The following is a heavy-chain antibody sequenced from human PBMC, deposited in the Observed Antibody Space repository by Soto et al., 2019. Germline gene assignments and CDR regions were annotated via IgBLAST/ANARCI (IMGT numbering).Heavy chain of an antibody. CDR3: ARRISNDY. CDR2: ISDGSVIT. D-gene: IGHD3-10*01. CDR1: GFTFSSYA. V-gene: IGHV3-23*01. Sequence: GSLRLSCAASGFTFSSYAMSWVRQAPGKGLEWVSLISDGSVITYYADSVKGRFTISRDNSKNTLFLQMNSLRAEDTAVYYCARRISNDYWGQGTLVTVSS. J-gene: IGHJ4*02.